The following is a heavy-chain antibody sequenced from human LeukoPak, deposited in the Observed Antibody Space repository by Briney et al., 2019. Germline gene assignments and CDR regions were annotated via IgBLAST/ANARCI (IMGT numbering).Heavy chain of an antibody. CDR2: VYDSDGT. CDR1: GGSISNYW. CDR3: ARGYSSSWNYFDY. Sequence: PSVTLSLTCTGSGGSISNYWWSWIRQPPGKGLKWIGYVYDSDGTNYNTSLKSRVTTSVDTSKKQFSLKLSSVTAADTAVYYCARGYSSSWNYFDYWGQGTLVTVSS. J-gene: IGHJ4*02. V-gene: IGHV4-59*01. D-gene: IGHD6-13*01.